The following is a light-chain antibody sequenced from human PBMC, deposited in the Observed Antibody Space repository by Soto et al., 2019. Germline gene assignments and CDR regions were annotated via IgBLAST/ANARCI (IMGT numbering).Light chain of an antibody. CDR3: SSYTSSSTLYV. CDR1: SRDVGGYNY. J-gene: IGLJ1*01. CDR2: EVS. V-gene: IGLV2-14*01. Sequence: QSVLTQPASVPGSPGQSITISCTGTSRDVGGYNYVSWYQQHPGKAPKLMIYEVSNRPSGVSNRFSGSKSGNTASLTISGLQAEDEADYYCSSYTSSSTLYVFGTGTKVTVL.